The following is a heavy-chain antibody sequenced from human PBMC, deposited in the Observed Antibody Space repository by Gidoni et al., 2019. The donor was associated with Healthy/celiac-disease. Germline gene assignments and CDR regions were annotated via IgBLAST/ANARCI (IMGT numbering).Heavy chain of an antibody. CDR3: AKGYYSGYFDY. J-gene: IGHJ4*02. CDR2: ISGSGGNT. Sequence: EVQLLESGGGLVQPGGPLRLSCAAAGFTFSNYAMSWVRQLPGKGLEYVAGISGSGGNTYYADPVKGRFTISRDNSKNTLYLQMNSLRAEDTAVYYCAKGYYSGYFDYWGQGTLVTVSS. D-gene: IGHD1-1*01. V-gene: IGHV3-23*01. CDR1: GFTFSNYA.